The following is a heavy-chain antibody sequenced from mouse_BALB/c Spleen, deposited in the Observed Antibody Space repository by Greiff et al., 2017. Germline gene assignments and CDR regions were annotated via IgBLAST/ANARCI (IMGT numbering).Heavy chain of an antibody. CDR1: GYTFTDYA. J-gene: IGHJ2*01. CDR2: ISTYYGDA. V-gene: IGHV1S137*01. CDR3: AREDSNPDFDY. Sequence: QVHVKQSGAELVRPGVSVKISCKGSGYTFTDYAMHWVKQSHAKSLEWIGVISTYYGDASYNQKFKGKATMTVDKSSSTAYMELARLTSEDSAIYYCAREDSNPDFDYWGQGTTLTVSS. D-gene: IGHD4-1*01.